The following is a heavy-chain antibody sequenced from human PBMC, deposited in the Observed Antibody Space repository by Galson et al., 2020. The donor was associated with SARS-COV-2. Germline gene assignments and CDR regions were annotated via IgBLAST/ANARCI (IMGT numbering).Heavy chain of an antibody. Sequence: PSETLSLTCTVSGGSIRSGGYYWSWIRQHPGKGLEWIGYIYYSGSTYYNPSLKSRVTISLDTSKNQFSLKLSSVTAADTAVYYCAGPSSSPLYWFDPWGQGTLVTVSS. V-gene: IGHV4-31*03. J-gene: IGHJ5*02. CDR1: GGSIRSGGYY. CDR2: IYYSGST. CDR3: AGPSSSPLYWFDP. D-gene: IGHD6-6*01.